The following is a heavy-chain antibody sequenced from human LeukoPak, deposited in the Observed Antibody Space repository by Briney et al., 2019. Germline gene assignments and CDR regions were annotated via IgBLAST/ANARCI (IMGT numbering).Heavy chain of an antibody. V-gene: IGHV3-7*01. J-gene: IGHJ6*03. CDR2: TKQDGSEK. CDR1: GFTFSSYS. Sequence: GGSLRLSCAASGFTFSSYSMNWVRQAPGKGLEWVANTKQDGSEKYYVDPVKGRFTISRDNAKNSLYLQMNSLRAEDTAVYYCARKGPKTYYMDVWGKGTTVTVSS. CDR3: ARKGPKTYYMDV.